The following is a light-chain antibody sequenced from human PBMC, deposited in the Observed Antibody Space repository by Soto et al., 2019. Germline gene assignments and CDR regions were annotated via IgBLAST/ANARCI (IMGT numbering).Light chain of an antibody. V-gene: IGKV1-39*01. CDR1: QTNNSY. Sequence: DIQMTQSPSSLSASVGDRVTITCRASQTNNSYLNWYQQKPGKAPNLLIYTASNLASGVPSRFSGSGSGTDFTLTISSLQPGDFATYFCHQTYTIPQTFGQGTKVEI. CDR3: HQTYTIPQT. J-gene: IGKJ1*01. CDR2: TAS.